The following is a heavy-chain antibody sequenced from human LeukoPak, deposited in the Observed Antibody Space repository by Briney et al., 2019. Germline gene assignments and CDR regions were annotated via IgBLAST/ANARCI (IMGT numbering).Heavy chain of an antibody. CDR1: GFTFSSYS. Sequence: GGSLRLSCAASGFTFSSYSMNWVRQAPGKGLEWVSSISSSSSYIYYADSVKGRFTISRDNAKNSLCLQMNSLRAEDTAVYYCARDEYCSGGSCYYYGMDVWGQGTTVTVSS. J-gene: IGHJ6*02. V-gene: IGHV3-21*01. CDR2: ISSSSSYI. CDR3: ARDEYCSGGSCYYYGMDV. D-gene: IGHD2-15*01.